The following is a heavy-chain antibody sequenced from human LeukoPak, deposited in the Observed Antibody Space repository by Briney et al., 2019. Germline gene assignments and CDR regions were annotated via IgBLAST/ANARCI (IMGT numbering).Heavy chain of an antibody. Sequence: SETLSLTCTVSGGSISSSSYYWGWIRQPPGKGLEWIGSIYYSGSTYYNPSLKSRVTISVDTSKNQFSLKLSSVTAADTAVYYCARKIGYCSGGSCRRGYYYYGMDVWGQGTSVTVSS. D-gene: IGHD2-15*01. CDR1: GGSISSSSYY. V-gene: IGHV4-39*01. CDR3: ARKIGYCSGGSCRRGYYYYGMDV. CDR2: IYYSGST. J-gene: IGHJ6*02.